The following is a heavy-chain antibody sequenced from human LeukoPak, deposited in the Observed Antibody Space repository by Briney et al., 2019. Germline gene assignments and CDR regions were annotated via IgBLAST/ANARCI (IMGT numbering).Heavy chain of an antibody. J-gene: IGHJ4*02. CDR2: IRYDGSQR. CDR3: AKDTAYYGSGTLTFDY. V-gene: IGHV3-30*02. D-gene: IGHD3-10*01. CDR1: GFTFSHYG. Sequence: GGSLRLSCTASGFTFSHYGMHWVRQAPGKGLEWVTFIRYDGSQRNYVDSVKGRFTISRDNSKNTLYLQMNSLRVEDTAFYYCAKDTAYYGSGTLTFDYWGQGTLVTVSS.